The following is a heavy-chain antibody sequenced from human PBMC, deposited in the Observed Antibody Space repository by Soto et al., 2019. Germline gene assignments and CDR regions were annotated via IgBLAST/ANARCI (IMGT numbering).Heavy chain of an antibody. J-gene: IGHJ6*02. CDR1: GGAFSGYY. CDR2: INHSGST. Sequence: SETLSLTCAVYGGAFSGYYWTLIRQPPGTGLEWIGEINHSGSTNYNPSLKSRVTISVDTSKNQFSLKLSSVTAADTAVYYCARDIMGTNYYYYGMDVWGQGTTVTVSS. V-gene: IGHV4-34*01. D-gene: IGHD5-12*01. CDR3: ARDIMGTNYYYYGMDV.